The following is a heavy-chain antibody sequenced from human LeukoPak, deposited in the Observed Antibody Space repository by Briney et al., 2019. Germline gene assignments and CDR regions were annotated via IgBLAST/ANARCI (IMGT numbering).Heavy chain of an antibody. Sequence: GRSLRLSCAASGFTFSSYAMHWVRQAPGKGLEWVANIKQDGSEKCYVDSVKGRFTISRDNAKNSLYLQMNSLRAEDTAVYYCARDVPIYYDSSGIDYWGQGTLVTVSS. J-gene: IGHJ4*02. V-gene: IGHV3-7*01. D-gene: IGHD3-22*01. CDR1: GFTFSSYA. CDR2: IKQDGSEK. CDR3: ARDVPIYYDSSGIDY.